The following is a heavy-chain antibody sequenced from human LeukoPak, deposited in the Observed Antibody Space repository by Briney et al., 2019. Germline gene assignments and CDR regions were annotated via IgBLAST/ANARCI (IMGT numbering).Heavy chain of an antibody. J-gene: IGHJ3*02. CDR2: ISSSSSYI. V-gene: IGHV3-21*04. CDR1: GFTFSNYG. CDR3: AREGTWAFDI. Sequence: GGSLRLSCATSGFTFSNYGIHWVRQAPGKGLEWVSSISSSSSYIYYADSVKGRFTTSRDNAKNTLNLQMNSLRAEDTAVYYCAREGTWAFDIWGQGTMVTVSS.